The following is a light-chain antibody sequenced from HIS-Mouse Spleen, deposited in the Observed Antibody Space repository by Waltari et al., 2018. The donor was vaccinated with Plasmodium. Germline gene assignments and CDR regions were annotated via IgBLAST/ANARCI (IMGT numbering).Light chain of an antibody. Sequence: SYELTQPPSVSVSPGQTARITCSGDKLGDKYACWYQQKPGQSPVLVIDQDSKRPSGIPERFSGSNSGNTATLTISGTQAMDEADYYCQAWDSSTAWVFGGGTKLTVL. CDR3: QAWDSSTAWV. V-gene: IGLV3-1*01. CDR2: QDS. J-gene: IGLJ2*01. CDR1: KLGDKY.